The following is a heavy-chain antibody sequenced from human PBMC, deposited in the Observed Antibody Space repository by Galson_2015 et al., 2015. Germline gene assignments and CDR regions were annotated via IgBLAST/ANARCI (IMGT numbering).Heavy chain of an antibody. Sequence: ETLSLTCTVSGGSISSYYWSWIRQPPGKGLEWIGNIYYSGSTHYNPSLKSRVTISVDTSKNQFSLKLSSVTAADTAVYYCVRGPGVAVAGTNSYYFDYWGQGTLVTVSS. J-gene: IGHJ4*02. V-gene: IGHV4-59*01. D-gene: IGHD6-19*01. CDR3: VRGPGVAVAGTNSYYFDY. CDR1: GGSISSYY. CDR2: IYYSGST.